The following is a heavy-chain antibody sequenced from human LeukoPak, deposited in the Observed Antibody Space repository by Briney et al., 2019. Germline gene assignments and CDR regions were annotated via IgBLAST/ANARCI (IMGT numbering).Heavy chain of an antibody. D-gene: IGHD6-13*01. CDR2: IKEDGSEK. Sequence: GGPLRLSCAASGLTFSRYWMSWVRQAPGKGLEWVANIKEDGSEKCYVDPVKGRFTISRDNAKNSMYLQMNGLRAEDTALYYCARVVAAGSDYWGQGTLVTVSS. V-gene: IGHV3-7*01. J-gene: IGHJ4*02. CDR3: ARVVAAGSDY. CDR1: GLTFSRYW.